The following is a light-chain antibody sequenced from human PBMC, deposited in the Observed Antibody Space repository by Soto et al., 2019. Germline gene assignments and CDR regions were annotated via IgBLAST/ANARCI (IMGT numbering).Light chain of an antibody. CDR2: LGS. J-gene: IGKJ1*01. Sequence: DIVMTQSPLSLAVTPGEPASISCRSSQSLLHSNGYNYLVWYLQKPGQSPQLLISLGSQRSSGVPDRFSGSGSGTDFTLKISRVEAEDVGVYYCMQALQALRTFGQGTKVDIK. CDR3: MQALQALRT. V-gene: IGKV2-28*01. CDR1: QSLLHSNGYNY.